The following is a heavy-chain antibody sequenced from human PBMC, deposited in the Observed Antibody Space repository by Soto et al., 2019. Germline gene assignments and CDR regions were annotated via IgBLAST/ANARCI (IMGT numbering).Heavy chain of an antibody. CDR3: ARDQGMITFGGVIGYAFDI. J-gene: IGHJ3*02. CDR1: GGTFSSYA. D-gene: IGHD3-16*02. V-gene: IGHV1-69*13. CDR2: IIPIFGTA. Sequence: GASVKVSCKASGGTFSSYAISWVRQAPGQGLEWMGGIIPIFGTANYAQKFQGRVTITADESTSTAYMELSSLRSEDTAVYYCARDQGMITFGGVIGYAFDIWGQGKLVTVSS.